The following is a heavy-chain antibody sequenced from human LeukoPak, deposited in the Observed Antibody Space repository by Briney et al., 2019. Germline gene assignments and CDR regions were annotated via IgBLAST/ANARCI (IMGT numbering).Heavy chain of an antibody. CDR1: GYTFTSSP. Sequence: GASVKVSCKPSGYTFTSSPLHWVRQAPGQRLEWMGIINPSGGSTSYAQKFQGRVTMTRDTFTSTVYMELSSLRSEDTAVYYCARDDGKRATRYCSGGSCSSPFDYWGQGTLVTVSS. J-gene: IGHJ4*02. CDR3: ARDDGKRATRYCSGGSCSSPFDY. CDR2: INPSGGST. V-gene: IGHV1-46*01. D-gene: IGHD2-15*01.